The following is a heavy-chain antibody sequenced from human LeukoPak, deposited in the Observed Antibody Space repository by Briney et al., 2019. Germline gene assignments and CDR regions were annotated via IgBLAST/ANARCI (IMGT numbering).Heavy chain of an antibody. CDR2: LSGSGDKT. D-gene: IGHD4-11*01. Sequence: GGSLRLSCAASEFSVSSNYMSWVRQAPGKGLEWVSALSGSGDKTFYADSVKGRFTISRDNSKNTLYLQMNSLRAEDTAVYYCAKDLNYGFDYWGQGTLVTVSS. J-gene: IGHJ4*02. CDR1: EFSVSSNY. V-gene: IGHV3-23*01. CDR3: AKDLNYGFDY.